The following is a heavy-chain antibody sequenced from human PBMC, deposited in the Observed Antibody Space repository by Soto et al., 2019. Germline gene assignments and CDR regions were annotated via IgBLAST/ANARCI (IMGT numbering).Heavy chain of an antibody. Sequence: EVQLLESGGGLVQPGGSLRLSCVASGFSFSSYAMSWVRQAPGEGLEWVSVISGSDGSTYYADSVKGRFTISRDDSKNTLYLQMNSLRAEDTAVYYCAKDSEWELLGVLDYWGQGTLVTVSS. D-gene: IGHD1-26*01. V-gene: IGHV3-23*01. CDR3: AKDSEWELLGVLDY. CDR1: GFSFSSYA. CDR2: ISGSDGST. J-gene: IGHJ4*02.